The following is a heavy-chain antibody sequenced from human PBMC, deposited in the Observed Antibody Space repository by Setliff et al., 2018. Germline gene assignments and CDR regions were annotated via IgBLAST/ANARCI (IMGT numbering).Heavy chain of an antibody. D-gene: IGHD3-9*01. V-gene: IGHV4-39*01. CDR2: VYYSGNT. CDR1: GGSISTTDYY. Sequence: SETLSLTCTVSGGSISTTDYYWGWIRQPPGKGLEWIGCVYYSGNTYYSPSLKSRVTMFVDTSKNQFSLKLSSVTAADTAVYYCARRRYFDWLFYASDAFDIWGQGTMVTVSS. CDR3: ARRRYFDWLFYASDAFDI. J-gene: IGHJ3*02.